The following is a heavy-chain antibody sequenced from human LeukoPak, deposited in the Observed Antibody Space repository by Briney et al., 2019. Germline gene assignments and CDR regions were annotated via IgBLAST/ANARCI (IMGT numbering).Heavy chain of an antibody. CDR3: ARVVAVAGTWWFDP. Sequence: GGSLRLSCAASGFTVSSNYMSWVRQAPGKGLEWVSVIYSGGSTYYADSVKGRFTISRDNSKNTLYLQMNSLRAEDTAVYYCARVVAVAGTWWFDPWGQGTLVTVSS. V-gene: IGHV3-53*01. CDR1: GFTVSSNY. J-gene: IGHJ5*02. CDR2: IYSGGST. D-gene: IGHD6-19*01.